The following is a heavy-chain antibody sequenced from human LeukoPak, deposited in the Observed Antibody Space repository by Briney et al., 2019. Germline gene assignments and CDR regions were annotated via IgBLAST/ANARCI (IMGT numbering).Heavy chain of an antibody. CDR1: GFTFSSYA. Sequence: GGSLRLSCAASGFTFSSYAMSWVRQAPGKGLEWVSLISGSGDSTYSADSVKGRFTVSRDKSKNMLYLQINSLRAEDTAVYYCARLEGIAVGPFDPWGQGTLVTVSS. J-gene: IGHJ5*02. D-gene: IGHD6-19*01. V-gene: IGHV3-23*01. CDR2: ISGSGDST. CDR3: ARLEGIAVGPFDP.